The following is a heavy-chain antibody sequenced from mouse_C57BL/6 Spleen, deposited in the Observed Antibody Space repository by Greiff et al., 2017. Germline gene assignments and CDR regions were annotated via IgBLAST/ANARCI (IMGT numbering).Heavy chain of an antibody. CDR2: IHPNSGST. D-gene: IGHD2-13*01. J-gene: IGHJ3*01. CDR1: GYTFTSYW. CDR3: ARSRGDAWFAY. Sequence: VQLQQSGAELVKPGASVKLSCKASGYTFTSYWMHWVKQRPGQGLEWIGMIHPNSGSTNYNEKFKSKATLTVDKSSSTAYMQLSSLTSEDSAVYYCARSRGDAWFAYWGQGTLVTVSA. V-gene: IGHV1-64*01.